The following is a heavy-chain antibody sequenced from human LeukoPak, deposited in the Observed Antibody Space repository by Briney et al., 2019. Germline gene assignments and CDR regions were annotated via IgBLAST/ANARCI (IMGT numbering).Heavy chain of an antibody. CDR3: AKATAYYDSRDFDY. CDR1: GFTFSSYA. D-gene: IGHD3-22*01. V-gene: IGHV3-30-3*01. CDR2: ISYDGSNK. J-gene: IGHJ4*02. Sequence: PGGSLRLSCAASGFTFSSYAMHWVRQAPGKGLEWVAVISYDGSNKYYADSVKGRFTISRDNSKNTLYLQMNSLRAEDTAVYYCAKATAYYDSRDFDYWGQGTLVTVSS.